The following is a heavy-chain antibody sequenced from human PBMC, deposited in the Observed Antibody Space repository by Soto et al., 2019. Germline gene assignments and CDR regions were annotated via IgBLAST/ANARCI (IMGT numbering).Heavy chain of an antibody. CDR3: ARVTGAEWWSGYYMCWYFDV. CDR2: ICSNRSYI. V-gene: IGHV3-21*01. Sequence: PRLSCAASGFTFSSYSMNWVRQAPGKGLEWVSSICSNRSYIYYADSVKGRFTISRDNAKNSLYLQMNSLRAEDTAVYYCARVTGAEWWSGYYMCWYFDVWGRGTLVTVSS. CDR1: GFTFSSYS. J-gene: IGHJ2*01. D-gene: IGHD3-3*01.